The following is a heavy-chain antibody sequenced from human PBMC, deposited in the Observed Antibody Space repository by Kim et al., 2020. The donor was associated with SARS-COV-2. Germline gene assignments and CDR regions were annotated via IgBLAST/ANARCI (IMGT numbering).Heavy chain of an antibody. CDR1: GFTFSSYS. J-gene: IGHJ3*02. Sequence: GGSLRLSCAASGFTFSSYSMNWVRQAPGKGLEWVSSISSSSSYIYYADSVKGRFTISRDNAKNSLYLQMNSLRAEDTAVYYCARGARDIQLWSYDAFDIWAKGQWSPSLQ. V-gene: IGHV3-21*01. CDR2: ISSSSSYI. CDR3: ARGARDIQLWSYDAFDI. D-gene: IGHD5-18*01.